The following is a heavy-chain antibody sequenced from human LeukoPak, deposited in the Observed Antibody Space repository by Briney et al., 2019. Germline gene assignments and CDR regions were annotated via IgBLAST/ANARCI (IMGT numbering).Heavy chain of an antibody. Sequence: GGSLSLSCAATGFSFSTYSMNWVRQALGKGMQWVSYISSGSSAIYYTDSVKGRFTITRDDAKNSVYLQMNSLRTEDTAVYYCGTGDPRFDYWGQGILVTVSS. D-gene: IGHD7-27*01. CDR2: ISSGSSAI. V-gene: IGHV3-48*01. CDR1: GFSFSTYS. CDR3: GTGDPRFDY. J-gene: IGHJ4*02.